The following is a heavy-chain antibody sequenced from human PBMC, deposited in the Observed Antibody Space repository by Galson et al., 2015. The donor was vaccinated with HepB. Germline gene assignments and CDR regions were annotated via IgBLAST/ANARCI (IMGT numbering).Heavy chain of an antibody. CDR1: GFTFSSYA. Sequence: SLRLSCAASGFTFSSYAMHWVRQAPGKGLDYVSAISSNGGSTYYADSVKGRFTISRDNSKNTLYLQMSSLRAEDTAVYYCVNRGGSYGEAFDIWGQGTMVTVSS. J-gene: IGHJ3*02. V-gene: IGHV3-64D*06. CDR3: VNRGGSYGEAFDI. D-gene: IGHD3-10*01. CDR2: ISSNGGST.